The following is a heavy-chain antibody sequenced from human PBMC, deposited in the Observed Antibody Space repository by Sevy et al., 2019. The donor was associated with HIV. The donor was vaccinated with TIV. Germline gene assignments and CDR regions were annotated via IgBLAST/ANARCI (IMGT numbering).Heavy chain of an antibody. D-gene: IGHD3-22*01. CDR1: GYTFTSYG. CDR3: ARVMRYYDSSGYHYFDY. J-gene: IGHJ4*02. CDR2: ISAYNGNT. Sequence: ASVKVSCKASGYTFTSYGISWVRQAPGQGLEWMGWISAYNGNTNYPQKLQGRVTMTTDTSTSPAYMELRNLRSDDTAVYYCARVMRYYDSSGYHYFDYWGRGTLVTVSS. V-gene: IGHV1-18*01.